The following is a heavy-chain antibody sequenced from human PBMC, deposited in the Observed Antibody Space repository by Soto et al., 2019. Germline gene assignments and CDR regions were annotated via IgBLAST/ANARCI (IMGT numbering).Heavy chain of an antibody. J-gene: IGHJ4*02. CDR3: ARENNVLPGGYFDY. CDR1: GGSISSGGYS. D-gene: IGHD3-10*01. Sequence: TLSLTCAVSGGSISSGGYSWGWIRQPPGKGLEWIGYIYHSGSTYYNPSLKSRVTISVDRSKNQFSLKLSSVTAADTAVYYCARENNVLPGGYFDYWGQGTLVTVSS. V-gene: IGHV4-30-2*01. CDR2: IYHSGST.